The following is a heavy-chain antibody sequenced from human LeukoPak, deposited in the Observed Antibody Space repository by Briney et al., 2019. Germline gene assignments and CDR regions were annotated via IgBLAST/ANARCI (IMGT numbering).Heavy chain of an antibody. Sequence: ASVKVSCTASGYTFTGYYMHWVRQAPGQGLEWMGWINPNSGGTNYAQSVKGRVTMTRDTSMSTAYMELSRLRSDDTAVYYCARDASGTYDYWGQGTLVTVSS. D-gene: IGHD6-19*01. CDR3: ARDASGTYDY. CDR2: INPNSGGT. V-gene: IGHV1-2*02. J-gene: IGHJ4*02. CDR1: GYTFTGYY.